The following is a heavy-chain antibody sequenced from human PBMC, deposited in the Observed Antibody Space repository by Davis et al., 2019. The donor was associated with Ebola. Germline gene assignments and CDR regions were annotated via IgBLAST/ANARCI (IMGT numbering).Heavy chain of an antibody. CDR1: GFNISNYA. D-gene: IGHD3-22*01. V-gene: IGHV4-4*02. CDR2: IYYSGST. J-gene: IGHJ4*02. CDR3: ARDQGYYYDSSGYSAMYYFDY. Sequence: PGGSLRLSCAVAGFNISNYAMNWVRQAPGKGLEWIGSIYYSGSTYYNPSLKSRVTISVDTSKNQFSLKLSSVTAADTAVYYCARDQGYYYDSSGYSAMYYFDYWGQGTLVTVSS.